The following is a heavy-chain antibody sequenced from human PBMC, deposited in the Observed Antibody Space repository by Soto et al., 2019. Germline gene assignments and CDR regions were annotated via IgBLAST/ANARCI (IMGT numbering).Heavy chain of an antibody. CDR2: ISAHNGNT. D-gene: IGHD1-1*01. CDR3: ARGRYGDY. V-gene: IGHV1-18*01. Sequence: QVHLVQSGAEVKKPGASVKVSCKGSGYTFTSYGITWVRQAPGQGLEWMGWISAHNGNTNYAQKLQGRVTVTRDTYTSTAYMYLRSLRSDDTAVYYCARGRYGDYWGQGALVTVSS. CDR1: GYTFTSYG. J-gene: IGHJ4*02.